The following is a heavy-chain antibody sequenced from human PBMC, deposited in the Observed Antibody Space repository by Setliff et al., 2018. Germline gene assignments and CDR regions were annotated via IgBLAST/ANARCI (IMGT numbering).Heavy chain of an antibody. Sequence: SETLSLTCTVSGGSISTTDYYWGWIRQPPGKGLEWIGCVYYSGNTYYSPSPKSRVTMFVDTSKNQFSLMLYPVTAADTAIYYCARYDSSGYSENYYFDYWGQGTLVTVSS. CDR1: GGSISTTDYY. CDR2: VYYSGNT. CDR3: ARYDSSGYSENYYFDY. D-gene: IGHD3-22*01. V-gene: IGHV4-39*07. J-gene: IGHJ4*02.